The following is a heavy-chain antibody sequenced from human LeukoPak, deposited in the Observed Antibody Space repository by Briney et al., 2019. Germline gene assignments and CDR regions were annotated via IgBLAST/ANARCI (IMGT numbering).Heavy chain of an antibody. CDR2: IIPIFGTA. J-gene: IGHJ3*02. Sequence: GASVKVSCKASGGTFSSYAISWVRQAPGQGLEWMGGIIPIFGTANYAQKFQGRVTITTDESTSTAYMELSSLRSEDTAVYYCARDPAIVGAKWHAFDIWGQGTMVTVSS. D-gene: IGHD1-26*01. CDR3: ARDPAIVGAKWHAFDI. CDR1: GGTFSSYA. V-gene: IGHV1-69*05.